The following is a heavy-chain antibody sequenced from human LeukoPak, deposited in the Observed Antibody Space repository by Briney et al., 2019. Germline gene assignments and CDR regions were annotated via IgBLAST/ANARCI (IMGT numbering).Heavy chain of an antibody. V-gene: IGHV1-2*02. CDR1: GYTFTGYY. J-gene: IGHJ5*02. CDR3: ARGGLTVVVPAAKYNWFDP. Sequence: EASVKVSCKASGYTFTGYYMHWVRQAPGQGLEWMGWINPNSGGTNYAQKFQGRVTITRDTSISTAYMELSRLRSDDTAVYYCARGGLTVVVPAAKYNWFDPWGQGTLVTVSS. CDR2: INPNSGGT. D-gene: IGHD2-2*01.